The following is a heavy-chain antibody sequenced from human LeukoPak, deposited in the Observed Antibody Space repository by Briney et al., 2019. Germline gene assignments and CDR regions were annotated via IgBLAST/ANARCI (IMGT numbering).Heavy chain of an antibody. D-gene: IGHD5-24*01. CDR1: GFTFSSSG. J-gene: IGHJ3*01. V-gene: IGHV3-33*06. CDR2: IWYDGSNK. Sequence: PGRSLRLSCAASGFTFSSSGMHWVRQAPGSGLEWVAVIWYDGSNKYYADSVKGRFTISRDNSKNTLYLQMNSLRAEDTAPYYCAKVARDGYNDYWGQGTMVTVSS. CDR3: AKVARDGYNDY.